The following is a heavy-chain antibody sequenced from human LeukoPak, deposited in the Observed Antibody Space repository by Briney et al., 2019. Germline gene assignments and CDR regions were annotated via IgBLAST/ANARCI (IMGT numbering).Heavy chain of an antibody. CDR3: ARDASGFFDL. CDR1: GFXFSTYA. Sequence: PGGSLRLSCAASGFXFSTYAMHWVRQPPGKGLEWVTVISYDGSNKDYADSVKGRFTISRDNPKITLYLQMNSLRVEDTAVYYCARDASGFFDLWGRGTLVTVSS. V-gene: IGHV3-30-3*01. CDR2: ISYDGSNK. J-gene: IGHJ2*01.